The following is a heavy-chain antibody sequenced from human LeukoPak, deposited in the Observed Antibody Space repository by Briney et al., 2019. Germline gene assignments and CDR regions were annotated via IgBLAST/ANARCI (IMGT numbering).Heavy chain of an antibody. J-gene: IGHJ4*02. CDR2: IYYSGTT. Sequence: SETLSLTCTVSGGSISSYSWSWIRKPPGEGLEWVGNIYYSGTTNYNPSLKSRVTISVDTSKSQFSLNLSPVTAADTAVYYCARHNDYNLDYWGQGTLVTVSS. CDR1: GGSISSYS. V-gene: IGHV4-59*08. CDR3: ARHNDYNLDY. D-gene: IGHD5-24*01.